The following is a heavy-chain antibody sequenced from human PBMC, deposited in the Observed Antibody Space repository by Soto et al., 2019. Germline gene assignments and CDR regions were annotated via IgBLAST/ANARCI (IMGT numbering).Heavy chain of an antibody. D-gene: IGHD3-10*01. CDR3: ARDTRFGEFNWFDP. CDR1: GGTFSSYA. V-gene: IGHV1-69*06. Sequence: QVQMVQSGSEVKKPGSSVKVSCKASGGTFSSYAISWVRQAPGQGLEWMGGIIPIVGTANYAQKFQGRVTITADKSTSTDYMELSSLRSEDTAVYYCARDTRFGEFNWFDPWGQGTLVTVSS. J-gene: IGHJ5*02. CDR2: IIPIVGTA.